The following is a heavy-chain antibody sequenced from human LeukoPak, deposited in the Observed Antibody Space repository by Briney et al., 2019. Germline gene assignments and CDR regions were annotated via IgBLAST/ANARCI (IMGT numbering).Heavy chain of an antibody. CDR3: AKDVEAVAHLDYYGMDV. D-gene: IGHD6-19*01. CDR2: ISSSGSTI. J-gene: IGHJ6*02. CDR1: GFTFSDYY. Sequence: PGGSLRLSCAASGFTFSDYYMSWIRQAPGKGLEWVSYISSSGSTIYYADSVKGRFTISRDNAKNSLYLQMNSLRAEDTAVYYCAKDVEAVAHLDYYGMDVWGQGTTVTVSS. V-gene: IGHV3-11*04.